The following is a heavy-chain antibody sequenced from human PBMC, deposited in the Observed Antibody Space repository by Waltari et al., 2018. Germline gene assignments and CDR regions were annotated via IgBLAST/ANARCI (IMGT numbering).Heavy chain of an antibody. CDR3: AIIPGYSSGWPLDY. J-gene: IGHJ4*02. CDR2: ISYDGSNK. Sequence: QVQLVESGGGVVQPGRSLRLSCAASGFTFSSYGMHWVSQAPGKGLEWVAVISYDGSNKYYADSVKGRFTISRDNSKNTLYLQMNSLRAEDTAVYYCAIIPGYSSGWPLDYWGQGTLVTVSS. V-gene: IGHV3-30*03. CDR1: GFTFSSYG. D-gene: IGHD6-19*01.